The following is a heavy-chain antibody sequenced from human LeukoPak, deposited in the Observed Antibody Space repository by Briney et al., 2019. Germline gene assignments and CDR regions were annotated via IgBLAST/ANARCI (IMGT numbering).Heavy chain of an antibody. CDR1: GFTFSSYS. V-gene: IGHV3-21*01. CDR3: TRAGLHIKDDDY. D-gene: IGHD3-16*01. Sequence: GGSLRLSCAASGFTFSSYSMNWVRQAPGKGLEWVSSISSSSSYIYYADSVKGRFTISRDNAKNSLYLQMNSLRAEDTAVYYCTRAGLHIKDDDYWGQGTLVTVSS. J-gene: IGHJ4*02. CDR2: ISSSSSYI.